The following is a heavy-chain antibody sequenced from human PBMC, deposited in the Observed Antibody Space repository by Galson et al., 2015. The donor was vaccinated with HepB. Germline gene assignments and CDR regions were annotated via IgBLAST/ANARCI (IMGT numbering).Heavy chain of an antibody. D-gene: IGHD3-22*01. CDR3: ATARPRPAPYYCDSSGYSDAFDY. V-gene: IGHV1-24*01. Sequence: SVKVSCKVSGYTLTELSMHWVRQAPGKGLEWMGGFDPEDGETIYAQKFQGRVTMTEDTSTDTAYMELSSLRSEDTAVYYCATARPRPAPYYCDSSGYSDAFDYWGQGTLVTVSS. CDR2: FDPEDGET. J-gene: IGHJ4*02. CDR1: GYTLTELS.